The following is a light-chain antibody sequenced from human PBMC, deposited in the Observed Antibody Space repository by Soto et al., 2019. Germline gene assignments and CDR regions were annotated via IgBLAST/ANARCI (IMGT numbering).Light chain of an antibody. J-gene: IGKJ1*01. Sequence: ETVLTQSPGTLSLSPGERATLSCRSSQSVSSNLLAWYQEKPGQAPRLLRYGASSRATGIPDRFSGSGSGTDFTLTISRLEPEDFVVYYCQQYGSSFPTFGQGTKVDIK. V-gene: IGKV3-20*01. CDR3: QQYGSSFPT. CDR2: GAS. CDR1: QSVSSNL.